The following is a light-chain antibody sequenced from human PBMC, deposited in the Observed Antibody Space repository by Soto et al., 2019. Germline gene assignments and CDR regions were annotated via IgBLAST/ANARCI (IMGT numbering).Light chain of an antibody. Sequence: EIVLTQSPGSLSLSPGERATLSCRASQTLSSSYLAWYQQKPGQAPRLLIYGASSRATGIPDRFSGSGSGTDYTLTISRLEPEDCAVYYCQQFGTSPPYTFGQGTKLEIK. J-gene: IGKJ2*01. CDR1: QTLSSSY. CDR2: GAS. V-gene: IGKV3-20*01. CDR3: QQFGTSPPYT.